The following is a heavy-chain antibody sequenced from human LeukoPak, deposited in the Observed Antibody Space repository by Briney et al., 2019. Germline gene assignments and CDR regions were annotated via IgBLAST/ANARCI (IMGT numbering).Heavy chain of an antibody. CDR3: ARWLTPERFDY. D-gene: IGHD4-23*01. CDR1: GGSISSGDYY. CDR2: IYYSGTT. J-gene: IGHJ4*02. Sequence: SETLSLTCTVSGGSISSGDYYWSWIRQPPGKGLEWIGYIYYSGTTYYNPSFKSRVTISIDTSKNQFSLKLSSVTAADTAVYYCARWLTPERFDYWGQGTLVTVSS. V-gene: IGHV4-30-4*08.